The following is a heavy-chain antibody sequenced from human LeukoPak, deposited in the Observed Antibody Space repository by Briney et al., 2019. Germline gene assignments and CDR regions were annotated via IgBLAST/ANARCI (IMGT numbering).Heavy chain of an antibody. Sequence: AGGSLRLSCAASGFTFSSYAMNWVRQAPGKGLEWVSYISSTGDTIYYADSVKGRFTISRDNAKHSVYLQMNSLRVEDTAVYYCARAVGYSYGYIYPNFDYWGQGTLVTVSS. J-gene: IGHJ4*02. D-gene: IGHD5-18*01. V-gene: IGHV3-48*01. CDR3: ARAVGYSYGYIYPNFDY. CDR2: ISSTGDTI. CDR1: GFTFSSYA.